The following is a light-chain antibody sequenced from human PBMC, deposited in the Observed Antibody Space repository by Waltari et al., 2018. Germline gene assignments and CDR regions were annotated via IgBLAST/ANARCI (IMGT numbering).Light chain of an antibody. CDR2: CAS. J-gene: IGKJ4*01. Sequence: DIVMTQSPDSLAVSLGERAVINCKSSQNLLYGPNKKNYLAWYQQKSGQPPTLLVYCASSRVSGVPDRFSASGSGTDFTLTISSLQAEDVAVYYCHQYYSAPLTFGGGTKVEIK. CDR1: QNLLYGPNKKNY. CDR3: HQYYSAPLT. V-gene: IGKV4-1*01.